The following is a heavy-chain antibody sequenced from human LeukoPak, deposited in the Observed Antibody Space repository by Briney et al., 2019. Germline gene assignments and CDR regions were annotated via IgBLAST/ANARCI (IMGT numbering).Heavy chain of an antibody. Sequence: PSETLSLTCTVSGGSISTYYWSWIRQPPGKGLEWIGYIYYSGSTIYNPSLKSRVTISVDTSKNQFSLKLSSMTAADTAVYYCARCNHDFWSGYLSAFDIWGQGTMVTVSS. CDR1: GGSISTYY. CDR3: ARCNHDFWSGYLSAFDI. CDR2: IYYSGST. D-gene: IGHD3-3*01. V-gene: IGHV4-59*01. J-gene: IGHJ3*02.